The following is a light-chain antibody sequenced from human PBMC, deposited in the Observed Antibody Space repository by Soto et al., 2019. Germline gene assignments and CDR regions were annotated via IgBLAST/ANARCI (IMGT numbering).Light chain of an antibody. J-gene: IGLJ2*01. CDR3: QSYDSSLSALV. CDR2: GNT. Sequence: QSVLTQPPSVSGAPGQRVTISCTGRSSNIGAGYDVHWYQQLPGTAPKHLIYGNTNRPSGVPDRFSGSKSGTSASLAITGLQAEDEADYYCQSYDSSLSALVFGGGTKLTVL. CDR1: SSNIGAGYD. V-gene: IGLV1-40*01.